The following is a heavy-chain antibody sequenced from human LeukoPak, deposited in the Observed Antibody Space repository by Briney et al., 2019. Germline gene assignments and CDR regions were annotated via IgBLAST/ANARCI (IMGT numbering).Heavy chain of an antibody. CDR1: GYTFTGYY. D-gene: IGHD2-15*01. CDR2: INPNSGGT. Sequence: ASVKVSCKASGYTFTGYYMHWVRQAPGQGLECMGWINPNSGGTNYAQKFQGRVTMTRDTSISTAYMELSRLRSDDTAVYYCARDLGGSCFLYCRNPLGYWGQGTLVTVSS. J-gene: IGHJ4*02. V-gene: IGHV1-2*02. CDR3: ARDLGGSCFLYCRNPLGY.